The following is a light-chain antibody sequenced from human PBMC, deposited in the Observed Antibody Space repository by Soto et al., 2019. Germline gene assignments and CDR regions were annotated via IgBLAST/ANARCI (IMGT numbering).Light chain of an antibody. CDR3: QQYSKWPPWT. CDR2: RAS. Sequence: EIVMTQSPATLAVSPGDTVTLSCRASQSLGDNLAWYQQKPGQAPRLFIFRASSRATGVPARFSASGSGTEFTLTISELQSEDFAVYYCQQYSKWPPWTFGPGTKVDI. J-gene: IGKJ1*01. V-gene: IGKV3-15*01. CDR1: QSLGDN.